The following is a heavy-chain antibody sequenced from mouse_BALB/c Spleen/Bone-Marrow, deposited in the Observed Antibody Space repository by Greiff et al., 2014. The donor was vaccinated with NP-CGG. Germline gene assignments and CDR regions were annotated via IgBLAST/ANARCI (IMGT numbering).Heavy chain of an antibody. Sequence: VQLQQSGAELVKPGASVKLSCKASGYTFTNYYMYWVKQRPGQGLEWIGEINPSNGGPNFNEKFKSMATLTVDKSSSTAYMQLSSLTSEDSAVYYCTRARPGGFAYWGQGTLVTVSA. V-gene: IGHV1S81*02. CDR2: INPSNGGP. CDR1: GYTFTNYY. J-gene: IGHJ3*01. CDR3: TRARPGGFAY. D-gene: IGHD4-1*01.